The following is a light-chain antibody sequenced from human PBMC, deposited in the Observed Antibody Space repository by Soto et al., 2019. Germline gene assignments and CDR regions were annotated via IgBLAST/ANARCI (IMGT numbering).Light chain of an antibody. J-gene: IGKJ3*01. CDR2: DTS. V-gene: IGKV3-11*01. CDR1: QSVSRF. CDR3: QHRNHWPPIFS. Sequence: EIVLTESPATLSLSPGERATLSCRASQSVSRFLAWFQQKHGQAPRLLIYDTSNRDTGIPARFSGSGSGTDFTLTICSLESHDLTVYYRQHRNHWPPIFSFGPGTRVDIK.